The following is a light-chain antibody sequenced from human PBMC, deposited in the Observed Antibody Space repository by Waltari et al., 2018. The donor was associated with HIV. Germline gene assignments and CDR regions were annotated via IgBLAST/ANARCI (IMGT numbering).Light chain of an antibody. V-gene: IGLV1-44*01. Sequence: QSVVTQPPSASGTPGQRITISCSGNISNIEYNSVNWYQQLPGTAPKLLIYSYNRRPSWVPDRVPGPMVGTAASLAISGLQSEDEAHYYCAAWDDSLNGWVFGGGTKLTVL. CDR2: SYN. J-gene: IGLJ3*02. CDR1: ISNIEYNS. CDR3: AAWDDSLNGWV.